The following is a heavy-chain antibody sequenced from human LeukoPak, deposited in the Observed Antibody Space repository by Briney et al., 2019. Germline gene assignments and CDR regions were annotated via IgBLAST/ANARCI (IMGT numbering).Heavy chain of an antibody. Sequence: PSETLSLTCTVSGGSISNYYWSWVRQPPGKGLEWIGYIYYSGSTTYNPSLKSRVTISVDTSKNQFSLKLNAVTAAEPAVYYCAGRTYFDPWGGGNLVTVSS. CDR2: IYYSGST. V-gene: IGHV4-59*08. CDR1: GGSISNYY. CDR3: AGRTYFDP. J-gene: IGHJ2*01.